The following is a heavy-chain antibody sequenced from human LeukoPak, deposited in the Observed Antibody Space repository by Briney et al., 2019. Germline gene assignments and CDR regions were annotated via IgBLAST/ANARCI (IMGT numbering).Heavy chain of an antibody. CDR3: ARVRSGYSHENYFDY. D-gene: IGHD5-18*01. J-gene: IGHJ4*02. CDR1: GFTFGNYE. Sequence: QPGGSLRLSCAASGFTFGNYEMNWVRQAPGKGLEWVSYISGSGSTIYYADSVKGRFTISRDNAKDSLYLQMNSLRAEDTAVYYCARVRSGYSHENYFDYWGQGTLVTVSS. V-gene: IGHV3-48*03. CDR2: ISGSGSTI.